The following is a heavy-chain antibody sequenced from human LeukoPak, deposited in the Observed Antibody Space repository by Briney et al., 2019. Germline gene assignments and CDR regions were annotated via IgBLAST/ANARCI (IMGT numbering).Heavy chain of an antibody. Sequence: GGSLRLSCAASGFTFSSYSMNWVRQAPGKGLEWVSSISSSSYIYYADSVKGRFTISRDNAKNSLYLQMNSLRAEDTAVYYCARGGAFGELGYFDYWGQGTLVTVSS. J-gene: IGHJ4*02. V-gene: IGHV3-21*01. CDR1: GFTFSSYS. D-gene: IGHD3-16*01. CDR3: ARGGAFGELGYFDY. CDR2: ISSSSYI.